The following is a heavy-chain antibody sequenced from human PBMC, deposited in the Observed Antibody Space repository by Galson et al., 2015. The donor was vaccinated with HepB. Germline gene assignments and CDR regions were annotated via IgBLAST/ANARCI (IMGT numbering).Heavy chain of an antibody. Sequence: SLRLSCAASGFTFSSYAMTWVRQAPGKGLEWVSTLSGSGSSTYSADSVKGRFTISRDNSKNTLYLQMNSLRVDDTAVYYCAKEGFADIVVVVATTPAEFFQHWGQGTLVTVSS. CDR2: LSGSGSST. CDR3: AKEGFADIVVVVATTPAEFFQH. CDR1: GFTFSSYA. D-gene: IGHD2-15*01. V-gene: IGHV3-23*01. J-gene: IGHJ1*01.